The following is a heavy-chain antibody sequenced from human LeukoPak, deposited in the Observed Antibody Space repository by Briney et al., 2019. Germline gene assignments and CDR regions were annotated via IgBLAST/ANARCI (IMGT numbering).Heavy chain of an antibody. CDR2: ISAYSGST. D-gene: IGHD3-9*01. J-gene: IGHJ3*02. V-gene: IGHV1-18*01. Sequence: ASVKVSCKASGYTFTSYGISWVRQAPGQGLEWMGWISAYSGSTIHAQKFQGRVTMTRDTSISTAYMELTSLRSEDTAVYYCATGIPNDILSREPFDSWGQGTMVTVSS. CDR1: GYTFTSYG. CDR3: ATGIPNDILSREPFDS.